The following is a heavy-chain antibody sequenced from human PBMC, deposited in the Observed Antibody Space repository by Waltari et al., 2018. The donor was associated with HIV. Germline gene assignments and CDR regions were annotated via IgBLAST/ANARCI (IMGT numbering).Heavy chain of an antibody. D-gene: IGHD3-3*01. J-gene: IGHJ4*02. V-gene: IGHV1-46*01. CDR3: ARWTGDFCFDY. Sequence: QVQLVQSGAEVKKPGASVKVSCKASGYTFTTYYIHWVRQAPGQGLEWMGGIIPSGGRTTYAQKFQGRVTMTRDTSTSTVYMEMSSLRSEDTAVYYCARWTGDFCFDYWGQGTLVTVSS. CDR2: IIPSGGRT. CDR1: GYTFTTYY.